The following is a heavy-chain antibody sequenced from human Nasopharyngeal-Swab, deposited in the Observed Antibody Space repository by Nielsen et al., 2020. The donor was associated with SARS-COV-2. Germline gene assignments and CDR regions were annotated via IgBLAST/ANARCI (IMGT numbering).Heavy chain of an antibody. V-gene: IGHV3-33*01. CDR1: GFTFSSYG. J-gene: IGHJ2*01. D-gene: IGHD6-13*01. Sequence: GESLKISCAASGFTFSSYGVHWVRQAPGKGLEWVAVIWYDGSNIYYADSVKGRFTISRDNSKNTLYLQMNSLRAEDTAVYYCARDSAPYSSSWYRRVYWYFDLWGRGTLVTVSS. CDR3: ARDSAPYSSSWYRRVYWYFDL. CDR2: IWYDGSNI.